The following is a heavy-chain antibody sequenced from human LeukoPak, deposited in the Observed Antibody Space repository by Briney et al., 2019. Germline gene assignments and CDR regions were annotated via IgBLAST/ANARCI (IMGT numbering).Heavy chain of an antibody. D-gene: IGHD6-13*01. CDR3: ARDSNWSFDY. CDR2: IRSSSSAI. V-gene: IGHV3-48*02. J-gene: IGHJ4*02. Sequence: GGSLRLSCAASGFTFSSYSVNWLRQAPGKGLEWVSYIRSSSSAIYYADSVKGRFTISRDNAKNSLYLQMNSLRDEDTAVYYCARDSNWSFDYWGQGTLVTVSS. CDR1: GFTFSSYS.